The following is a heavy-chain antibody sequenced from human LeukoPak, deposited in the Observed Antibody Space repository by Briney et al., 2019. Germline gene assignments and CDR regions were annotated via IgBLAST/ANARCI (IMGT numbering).Heavy chain of an antibody. J-gene: IGHJ4*02. CDR3: AKDYCSSTSCYTDY. CDR1: GFTFSSYG. CDR2: IRYDGSNK. V-gene: IGHV3-30*02. Sequence: GGSLRLSCAASGFTFSSYGMHWVRQAPGKGLEWVAFIRYDGSNKYYADSVKGRFTISRDNSKNTLYLQMNSLRAEDTAVYYCAKDYCSSTSCYTDYWGQGTLVTVSS. D-gene: IGHD2-2*02.